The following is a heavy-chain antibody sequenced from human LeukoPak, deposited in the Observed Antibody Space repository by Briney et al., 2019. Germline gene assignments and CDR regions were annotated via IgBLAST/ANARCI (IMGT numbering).Heavy chain of an antibody. V-gene: IGHV3-66*01. J-gene: IGHJ4*02. CDR3: ARAPTASYSFDS. CDR2: IYSGT. CDR1: GCTVSSNY. D-gene: IGHD2-2*01. Sequence: GGSLRLSCAASGCTVSSNYMNGCRQAPGKGLEWVSVIYSGTYYADSVKGRFTISRDNSKNTLYLQMNSLRAEDTAVYYCARAPTASYSFDSRGQGTPVTVSS.